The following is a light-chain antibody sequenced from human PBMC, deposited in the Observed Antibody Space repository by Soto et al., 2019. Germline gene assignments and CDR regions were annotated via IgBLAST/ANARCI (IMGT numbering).Light chain of an antibody. V-gene: IGKV1-39*01. CDR2: VAS. Sequence: DIQMTQSPSSLSASVGDRVTITCRASQSISSYLSWYQQKPGKAPKLLINVASTLQSGVPSRFSGSGSGTDFTLAISSLQPEDFATYYCQQSSSTPQTFGGETRVEIK. CDR1: QSISSY. J-gene: IGKJ4*01. CDR3: QQSSSTPQT.